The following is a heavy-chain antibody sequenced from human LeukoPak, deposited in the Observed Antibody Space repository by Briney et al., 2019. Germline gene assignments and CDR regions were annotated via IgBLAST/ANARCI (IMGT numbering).Heavy chain of an antibody. J-gene: IGHJ5*02. CDR1: GFTFSSYA. Sequence: GGSLRLSSAASGFTFSSYAMHWVRQAPGKGLEYVSAISSNGGSTYYANSVKGRFTISRDNSKNTLYLQMGSLRAEDMAVYYCARDYGSGSSPGFNWFDPWGQGTLVTVSS. D-gene: IGHD3-10*01. CDR2: ISSNGGST. V-gene: IGHV3-64*01. CDR3: ARDYGSGSSPGFNWFDP.